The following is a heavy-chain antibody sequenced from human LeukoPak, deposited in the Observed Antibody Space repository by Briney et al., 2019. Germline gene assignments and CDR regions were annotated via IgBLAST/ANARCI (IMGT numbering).Heavy chain of an antibody. D-gene: IGHD1-26*01. CDR3: ASGPSYSGSNEYFDS. V-gene: IGHV7-4-1*02. Sequence: ASVKVSCKASGYTFSSYTMNWVRHAPGQGFEWMGWINTNTGNPTYAQDYTGRFVFSLDTSVSTTYLQISRLKAEDTAVYYCASGPSYSGSNEYFDSWGQGTLVTVSS. CDR1: GYTFSSYT. CDR2: INTNTGNP. J-gene: IGHJ4*02.